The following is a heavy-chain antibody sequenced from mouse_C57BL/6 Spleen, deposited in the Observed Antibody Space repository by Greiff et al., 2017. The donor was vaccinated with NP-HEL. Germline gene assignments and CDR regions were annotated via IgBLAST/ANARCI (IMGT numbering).Heavy chain of an antibody. CDR2: IRNKANGYTT. CDR3: AKYYDYDGLFMDY. J-gene: IGHJ4*01. D-gene: IGHD2-4*01. CDR1: GFTFTDYY. V-gene: IGHV7-3*01. Sequence: EVQLVESGGGLVQPGGSLSLSCAASGFTFTDYYMSWVRQPPGKALEWLGFIRNKANGYTTEYSASVKGRFTISRDNSQSILYLQMNALRAEDSATYYCAKYYDYDGLFMDYWGQGTSVTVSS.